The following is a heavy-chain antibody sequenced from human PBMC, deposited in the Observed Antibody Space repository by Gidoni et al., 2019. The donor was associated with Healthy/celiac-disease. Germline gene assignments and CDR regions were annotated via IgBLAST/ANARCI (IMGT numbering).Heavy chain of an antibody. CDR3: ARGSQGDGYNILLNY. J-gene: IGHJ4*02. Sequence: EVQLVESGGGLVQPGGSLRLSCAASGFTFSSYAMHWVRQAPGKGLEYVSAISSNGGSTYYANSVKGRFTISRDNSKNTLYLQMGSLRAEDMAVYYCARGSQGDGYNILLNYWGQGTLVTVSS. V-gene: IGHV3-64*01. CDR1: GFTFSSYA. CDR2: ISSNGGST. D-gene: IGHD5-12*01.